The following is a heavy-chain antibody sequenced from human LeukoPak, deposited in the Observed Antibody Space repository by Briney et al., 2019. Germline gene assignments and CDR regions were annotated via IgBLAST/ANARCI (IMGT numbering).Heavy chain of an antibody. CDR2: VNPNSGDT. CDR1: GYTFTGYY. J-gene: IGHJ3*02. CDR3: ASWLGGYKRQGDAFDI. Sequence: ASVKVSCKASGYTFTGYYIHWVRQAPGQGLEWMGWVNPNSGDTKYAQKFQDSVTMTRDTSINTVYMELNRLRPDDTAVYYCASWLGGYKRQGDAFDIWGQGTMVTVSS. V-gene: IGHV1-2*02. D-gene: IGHD5-12*01.